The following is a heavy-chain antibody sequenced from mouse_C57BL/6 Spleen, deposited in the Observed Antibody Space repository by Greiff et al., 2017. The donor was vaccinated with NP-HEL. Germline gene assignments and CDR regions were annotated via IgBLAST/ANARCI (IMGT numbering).Heavy chain of an antibody. D-gene: IGHD3-2*02. V-gene: IGHV10-3*01. J-gene: IGHJ4*01. CDR2: IRSKSSNYAT. Sequence: EVKLVESGGGLVQPKGSLKLSCAASGFTFNTYAMHWVRQAPGKGLEWVARIRSKSSNYATYYADSVKDRFTISRDDSQSMLYLQMNNLKTEDTAMYYCVRGDSSGYVDYYAMDYWGQGTSVTVSS. CDR3: VRGDSSGYVDYYAMDY. CDR1: GFTFNTYA.